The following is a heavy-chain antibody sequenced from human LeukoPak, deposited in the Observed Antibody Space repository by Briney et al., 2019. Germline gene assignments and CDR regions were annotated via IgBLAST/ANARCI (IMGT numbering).Heavy chain of an antibody. J-gene: IGHJ4*02. D-gene: IGHD4-23*01. Sequence: GGSLRLSCAASGFTFSSYSMNWVRQAPGKGLEWVSSISSSSSYIYYADSVKGRFTISRDNAKNSLYLQTNSLRAEDTAVYYCARLRDARWLLEYWGQGTLVTVSS. V-gene: IGHV3-21*01. CDR2: ISSSSSYI. CDR3: ARLRDARWLLEY. CDR1: GFTFSSYS.